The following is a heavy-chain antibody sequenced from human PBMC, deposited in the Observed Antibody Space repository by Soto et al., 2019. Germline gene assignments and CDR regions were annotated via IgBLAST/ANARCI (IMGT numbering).Heavy chain of an antibody. V-gene: IGHV3-21*01. J-gene: IGHJ6*03. D-gene: IGHD1-1*01. Sequence: GGSLRLSCAASGFTFSSYSMNWVRQAPGKGLEWVSSISSSSSYIYYADSVKGRFTISRDNAKNSLYLQMNSLRAEDTAVYYCARYNTGGYYYYMDVWGKGTTVTVSS. CDR1: GFTFSSYS. CDR2: ISSSSSYI. CDR3: ARYNTGGYYYYMDV.